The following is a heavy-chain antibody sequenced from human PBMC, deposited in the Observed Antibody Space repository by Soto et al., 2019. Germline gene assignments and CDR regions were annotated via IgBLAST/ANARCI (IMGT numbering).Heavy chain of an antibody. Sequence: SETLSLTCTVSGGSISSYYWSWIRQPPGKGLEWIGYIYYSGSTNYNPSLKSRVTISVDTSKNQFSLKLSSVTAADTAVYYCARDLNGYSSGSIHNWLAPWGQGTLVTVYS. CDR3: ARDLNGYSSGSIHNWLAP. V-gene: IGHV4-59*01. J-gene: IGHJ5*02. CDR2: IYYSGST. D-gene: IGHD6-19*01. CDR1: GGSISSYY.